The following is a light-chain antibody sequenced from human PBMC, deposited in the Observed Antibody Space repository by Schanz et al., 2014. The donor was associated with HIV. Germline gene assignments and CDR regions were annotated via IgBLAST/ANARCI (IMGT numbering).Light chain of an antibody. CDR3: GSYGGSDNMV. J-gene: IGLJ3*02. V-gene: IGLV2-8*01. CDR1: SSDVGSYDL. CDR2: EVT. Sequence: QSVLTQPASVSGSPGQSITISCTGTSSDVGSYDLVSWYQQHPGQAPKLIIYEVTKRPSGVPARFSGSKSDNTASLTVSGLQADDEADYYCGSYGGSDNMVFGGGTKLTVL.